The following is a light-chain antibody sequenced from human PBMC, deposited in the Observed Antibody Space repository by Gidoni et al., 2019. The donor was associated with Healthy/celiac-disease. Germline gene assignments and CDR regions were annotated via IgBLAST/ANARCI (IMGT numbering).Light chain of an antibody. CDR2: KDS. J-gene: IGLJ3*02. Sequence: SYELTQPPSVSVSPGQTARITCSEDALPKQYAYWYQQKPGQAPVLVIYKDSERPSGIPERFSGSSSGTTVTLTISRVQAEDEADYYCQSADSSGTYAWVFGGGTKLTVL. CDR3: QSADSSGTYAWV. V-gene: IGLV3-25*03. CDR1: ALPKQY.